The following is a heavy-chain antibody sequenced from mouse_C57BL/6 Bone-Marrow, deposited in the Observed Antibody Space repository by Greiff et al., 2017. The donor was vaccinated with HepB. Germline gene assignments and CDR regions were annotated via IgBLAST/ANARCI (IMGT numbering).Heavy chain of an antibody. Sequence: VHVKQSGAELVRPGASVKLSCTASGFNIKDYYMHWVKQRPEQGLEWIGRIDPEDGDTEYAPKFQGKATMTADTSSNTAYLQLSSLTSEDTAVYYCTYIYYGYGGFAYWGQGTLVTVSA. CDR3: TYIYYGYGGFAY. CDR2: IDPEDGDT. D-gene: IGHD2-2*01. V-gene: IGHV14-1*01. CDR1: GFNIKDYY. J-gene: IGHJ3*01.